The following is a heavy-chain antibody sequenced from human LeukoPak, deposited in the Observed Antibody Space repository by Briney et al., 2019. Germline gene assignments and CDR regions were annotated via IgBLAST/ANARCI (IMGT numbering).Heavy chain of an antibody. Sequence: SETLSLTCAVYGGSFSGYSWSWIRQPPGKGLEWIGEINHSGSTNYNPSLKSRVTISVDTSKNQFSLQLNSVTPEDTAVYYCARDDWNYPPGWFDPWGQGTLVTVSS. CDR2: INHSGST. J-gene: IGHJ5*02. D-gene: IGHD1-7*01. CDR1: GGSFSGYS. CDR3: ARDDWNYPPGWFDP. V-gene: IGHV4-34*01.